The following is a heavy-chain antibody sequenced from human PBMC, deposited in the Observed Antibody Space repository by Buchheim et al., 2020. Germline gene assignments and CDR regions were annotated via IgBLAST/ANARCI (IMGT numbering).Heavy chain of an antibody. J-gene: IGHJ4*02. D-gene: IGHD1-7*01. V-gene: IGHV4-4*02. Sequence: QVHLQESGPGLVKPSGTLSLTCAVSGGSIISSNWWSWVRQPPGKGLEWIGEVYHSGTNNYNSSLESLVTIPVDKSKNHFLLELNSVTAADTAIYYCARNSLGAGTNTYFESWGQGTL. CDR2: VYHSGTN. CDR3: ARNSLGAGTNTYFES. CDR1: GGSIISSNW.